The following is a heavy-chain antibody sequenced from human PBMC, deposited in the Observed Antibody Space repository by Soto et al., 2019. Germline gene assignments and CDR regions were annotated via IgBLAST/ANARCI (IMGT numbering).Heavy chain of an antibody. D-gene: IGHD6-19*01. CDR2: ISAYNGNT. V-gene: IGHV1-18*04. Sequence: ASVKVSCKASGYTFTSYGISWVRQAPGQGLEWMGWISAYNGNTNYAQKLQGRVTMTTDTSTSTAYMELRSLRSDDTAVYYCARVPSSGWYRGDAFDIWGQGTMVTVSS. CDR3: ARVPSSGWYRGDAFDI. J-gene: IGHJ3*02. CDR1: GYTFTSYG.